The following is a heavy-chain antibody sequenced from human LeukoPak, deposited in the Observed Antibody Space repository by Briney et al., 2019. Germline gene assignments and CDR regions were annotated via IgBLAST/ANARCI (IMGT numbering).Heavy chain of an antibody. CDR2: IYTSGST. V-gene: IGHV4-4*07. D-gene: IGHD3-3*01. J-gene: IGHJ4*02. Sequence: SETLSLTCTVSGGSISSYYWSWIRQPAGKGLEWIGCIYTSGSTNYNPSLKSRVTMSVDTSKNQFSLKLSSVTAADTAVYYCARDVSEPRFLEWLRLDYWGQGTLVTVSS. CDR3: ARDVSEPRFLEWLRLDY. CDR1: GGSISSYY.